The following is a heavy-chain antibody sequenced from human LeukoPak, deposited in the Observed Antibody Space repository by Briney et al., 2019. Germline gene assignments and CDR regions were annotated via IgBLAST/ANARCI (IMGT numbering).Heavy chain of an antibody. J-gene: IGHJ4*02. CDR2: IWYDGSNK. D-gene: IGHD6-13*01. Sequence: PGRSLRLSCAASGSTFSSYGMHWVRQAPGKGLEWVAVIWYDGSNKYYADSVKCRFTISRDNSKNTLYLQMNSLRAEDTAVYYCARAPYSSSALDYWGQGTLVTVSS. CDR1: GSTFSSYG. CDR3: ARAPYSSSALDY. V-gene: IGHV3-33*01.